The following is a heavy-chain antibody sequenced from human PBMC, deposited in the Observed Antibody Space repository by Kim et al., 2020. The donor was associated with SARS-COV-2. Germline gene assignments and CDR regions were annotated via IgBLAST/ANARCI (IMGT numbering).Heavy chain of an antibody. D-gene: IGHD2-2*02. CDR2: IYYSGST. J-gene: IGHJ6*03. V-gene: IGHV4-59*08. Sequence: SETLSLTCTVSGGSISSYYWSWIRQPPGKGLEWIGYIYYSGSTNYNPSLKSRVTISVDTSKNQFSLKLSSVTAADTAVYYCARSPGVVPAAIWYYYYYMDVWGKGTTVTVSS. CDR1: GGSISSYY. CDR3: ARSPGVVPAAIWYYYYYMDV.